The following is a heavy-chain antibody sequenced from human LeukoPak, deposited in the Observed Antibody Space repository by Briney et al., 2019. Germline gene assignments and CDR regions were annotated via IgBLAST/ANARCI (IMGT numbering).Heavy chain of an antibody. CDR2: INPNTGGT. CDR1: GGTFSSYA. D-gene: IGHD3-10*01. J-gene: IGHJ4*02. Sequence: ASVKVSCKASGGTFSSYAISWVRQAPGQGLEWVGWINPNTGGTSYAQKFQGRVTVTRDTSIATAYMELTRLTSGDTAVYYCAREGAGGSWAGYWGQGTLVTVSS. V-gene: IGHV1-2*02. CDR3: AREGAGGSWAGY.